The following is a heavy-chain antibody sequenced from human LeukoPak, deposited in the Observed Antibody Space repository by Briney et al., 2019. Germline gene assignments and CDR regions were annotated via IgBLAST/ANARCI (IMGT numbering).Heavy chain of an antibody. D-gene: IGHD3-10*01. CDR1: GFTFSSYA. J-gene: IGHJ4*02. Sequence: QTGGSLRLSCAASGFTFSSYAMHWVRQAPGKGLEYVSAISQNGGRIYYANSVKGRFTISRDNFKNTLYLQMDSLRAEDMAVYYCVRGLDYYASGTIPYPFDFWGQGTLVTVSS. CDR3: VRGLDYYASGTIPYPFDF. CDR2: ISQNGGRI. V-gene: IGHV3-64*01.